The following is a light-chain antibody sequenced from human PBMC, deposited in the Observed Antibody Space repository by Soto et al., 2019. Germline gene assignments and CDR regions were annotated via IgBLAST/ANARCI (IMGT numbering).Light chain of an antibody. CDR3: QQYENLPS. V-gene: IGKV1-33*01. CDR1: QNINNY. J-gene: IGKJ5*01. CDR2: DAS. Sequence: DLQMNKCPSSLSADVGDRVTITCQASQNINNYLNWYQQKPGRAPKLLIYDASNLEAGVPSRFRGSGSGTDFTFTISRLQPEDIATYYCQQYENLPSFGQGTRLEIK.